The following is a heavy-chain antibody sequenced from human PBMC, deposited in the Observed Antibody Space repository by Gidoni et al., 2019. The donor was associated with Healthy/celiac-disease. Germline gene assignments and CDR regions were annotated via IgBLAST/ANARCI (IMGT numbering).Heavy chain of an antibody. D-gene: IGHD6-19*01. J-gene: IGHJ3*02. CDR2: ISWNRGSR. CDR1: GFPFDDYA. Sequence: EVQLVESAGGLVLPGRSPRPSCSPSGFPFDDYAMHWVRQAPGKGRGWVSGISWNRGSRGYADSVKGRFTIYRDNAKNSLYLQMNSLRAEDTALYYCAKVYSSGWYAGAFDIWGQGTMVTVSS. CDR3: AKVYSSGWYAGAFDI. V-gene: IGHV3-9*01.